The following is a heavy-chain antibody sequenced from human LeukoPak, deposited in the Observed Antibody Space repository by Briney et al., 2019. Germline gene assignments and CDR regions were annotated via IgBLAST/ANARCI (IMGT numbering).Heavy chain of an antibody. V-gene: IGHV1-24*01. Sequence: ASVKVSCTVSGYTLTELSMHWVRQAPGKGLEWMGGFDPEDGETIYAQKFQGRVTMTEDTSTDTAYMELSSLRSEDTAVYYCATGGSYRAYYYYGMDVWGQGTTVTVSS. CDR1: GYTLTELS. CDR2: FDPEDGET. CDR3: ATGGSYRAYYYYGMDV. J-gene: IGHJ6*02. D-gene: IGHD1-26*01.